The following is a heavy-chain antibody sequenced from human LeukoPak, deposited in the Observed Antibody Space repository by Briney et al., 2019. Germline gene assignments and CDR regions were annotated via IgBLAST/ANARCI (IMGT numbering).Heavy chain of an antibody. CDR3: ARANYYDRSTYYYDS. J-gene: IGHJ5*01. CDR2: IYSGGGT. CDR1: GFIVSSNY. Sequence: PGGSLRLSCADSGFIVSSNYMNWVRQAPGKGLEWDSVIYSGGGTNYADSVKGRFTISRDNSKSTLYLQMNTLRAEDTAVYYCARANYYDRSTYYYDSWGQGTLVTVSS. V-gene: IGHV3-53*01. D-gene: IGHD3-22*01.